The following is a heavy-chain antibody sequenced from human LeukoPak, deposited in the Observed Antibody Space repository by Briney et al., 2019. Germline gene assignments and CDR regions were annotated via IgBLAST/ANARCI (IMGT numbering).Heavy chain of an antibody. CDR2: ISAYNGNT. Sequence: GASVKVSCKASGYTFTSYGISWVRQAPGQGLEWMGWISAYNGNTNYAQKLQGRVTMTTDTSTSTAYMELRSLRSDDTAVYYCARDWGYVDTAMEPLFPWGQGTLVTVSS. CDR1: GYTFTSYG. J-gene: IGHJ5*02. CDR3: ARDWGYVDTAMEPLFP. D-gene: IGHD5-18*01. V-gene: IGHV1-18*01.